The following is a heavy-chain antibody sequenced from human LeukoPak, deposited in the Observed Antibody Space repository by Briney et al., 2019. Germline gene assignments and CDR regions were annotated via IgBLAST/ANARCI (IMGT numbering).Heavy chain of an antibody. Sequence: SQTLSLTCTVSGGSISSGSYYWSWIRQPAGKGLEWIGRIYTSGTTNYNPSLKSRVTISVVTSKNQFSLTLSSVTAADTAVYYCARDGVGYCSSTSCYLKPRKYNWFDPWGQGTLVTVSS. J-gene: IGHJ5*02. CDR1: GGSISSGSYY. CDR3: ARDGVGYCSSTSCYLKPRKYNWFDP. D-gene: IGHD2-2*01. V-gene: IGHV4-61*02. CDR2: IYTSGTT.